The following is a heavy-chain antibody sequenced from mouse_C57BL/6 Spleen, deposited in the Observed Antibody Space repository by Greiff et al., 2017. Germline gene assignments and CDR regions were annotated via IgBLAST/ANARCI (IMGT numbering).Heavy chain of an antibody. J-gene: IGHJ3*01. V-gene: IGHV3-6*01. Sequence: EVKLMESGPGLVKPSQSLSLTCSVTGYSITSGYYWNWIRQFPGNKLEWMGYISYDGSNNYNPSLKNRISITRDTSKNQFFLKLNSVTTEDTATYYCARTYSKGGFAYWGQGTLVTVSA. CDR1: GYSITSGYY. D-gene: IGHD2-5*01. CDR3: ARTYSKGGFAY. CDR2: ISYDGSN.